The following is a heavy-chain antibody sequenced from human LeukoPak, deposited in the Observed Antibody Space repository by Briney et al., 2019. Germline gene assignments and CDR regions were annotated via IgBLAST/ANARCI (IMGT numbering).Heavy chain of an antibody. J-gene: IGHJ6*02. CDR1: GFTFSSYG. D-gene: IGHD3-3*01. Sequence: GPLRLSCAASGFTFSSYGMHWVHQAPGKGLEWVAVIWYDGSNKYYADSVKGRFTISRDNSKNTLYLQMNSLRAEDTAVYYCAREYYDFWSGYYAYYYYGMDVWGQGTTVTVSS. V-gene: IGHV3-33*01. CDR2: IWYDGSNK. CDR3: AREYYDFWSGYYAYYYYGMDV.